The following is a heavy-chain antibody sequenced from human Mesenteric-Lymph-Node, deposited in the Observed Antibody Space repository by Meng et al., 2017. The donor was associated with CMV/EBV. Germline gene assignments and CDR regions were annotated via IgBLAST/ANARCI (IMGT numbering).Heavy chain of an antibody. J-gene: IGHJ2*01. Sequence: ASVKVSCKASGYTFTSHGISWVRQAPGQGLEWVGWISPYNGNAKNAQRLQGRVTMTTDTSTSTAFMDLRSLRSDDTAVYYCARLAGSPFGGYSYYDVWGRGTLVTVSS. CDR2: ISPYNGNA. V-gene: IGHV1-18*01. D-gene: IGHD3-16*01. CDR3: ARLAGSPFGGYSYYDV. CDR1: GYTFTSHG.